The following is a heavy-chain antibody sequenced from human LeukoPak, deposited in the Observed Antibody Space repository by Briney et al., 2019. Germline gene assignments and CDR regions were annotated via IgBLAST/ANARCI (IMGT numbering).Heavy chain of an antibody. CDR2: IRSDGSDK. J-gene: IGHJ4*02. CDR1: GFTFSTYG. D-gene: IGHD5-18*01. CDR3: AKAAMDTTYFDS. Sequence: GGSLRLSCAASGFTFSTYGMHWVRQAPGKGLEWVAFIRSDGSDKYHADSVKGRFTISRDNSKNTLYLQMNSLRTEDTAVYYCAKAAMDTTYFDSWGQGTLVTVSS. V-gene: IGHV3-30*02.